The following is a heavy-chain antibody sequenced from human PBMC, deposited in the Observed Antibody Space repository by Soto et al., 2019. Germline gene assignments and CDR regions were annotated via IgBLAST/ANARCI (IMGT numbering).Heavy chain of an antibody. J-gene: IGHJ4*02. D-gene: IGHD5-18*01. V-gene: IGHV3-23*01. CDR1: GFTFPTYA. CDR2: ITPSSDGS. Sequence: EVQLLESGGDLVQPGGSLRLSCAASGFTFPTYAMTWVRRAPGKGLEWVSTITPSSDGSYYADSVMGRFTISRDNSKNTLYLQMSGLRAADTAVYYCARGGPRDGYRDLDYWGQGTQVTVSS. CDR3: ARGGPRDGYRDLDY.